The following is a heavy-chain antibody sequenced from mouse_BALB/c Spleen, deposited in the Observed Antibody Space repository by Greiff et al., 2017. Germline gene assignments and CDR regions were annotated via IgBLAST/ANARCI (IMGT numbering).Heavy chain of an antibody. V-gene: IGHV5-12-1*01. Sequence: EVKVVESGGGLVKPGGSLKLSCAASGFAFSSYDMSWVRQTPEKRLEWVAYISSGGGSTYYPDTVKGRFTISRDNAKNTLYLQMSSLKSEDTAMYYCARHIYYGNYQAWFAYWGQGTLVTVSA. CDR2: ISSGGGST. D-gene: IGHD2-1*01. CDR3: ARHIYYGNYQAWFAY. CDR1: GFAFSSYD. J-gene: IGHJ3*01.